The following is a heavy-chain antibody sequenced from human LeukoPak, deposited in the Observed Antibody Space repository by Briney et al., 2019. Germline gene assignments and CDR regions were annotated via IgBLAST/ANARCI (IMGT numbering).Heavy chain of an antibody. J-gene: IGHJ6*03. V-gene: IGHV3-9*03. Sequence: GGSLRLSCAASGFTFDDYAMHWVRHAPGKGLEWVSGISWNSGSIGYADSVKGRFTVSRDNAKNSLYLQMNSLRTDDMALYYCAKGAARRRFYYYMDVWGKGTTVTVSS. CDR2: ISWNSGSI. CDR3: AKGAARRRFYYYMDV. CDR1: GFTFDDYA. D-gene: IGHD6-6*01.